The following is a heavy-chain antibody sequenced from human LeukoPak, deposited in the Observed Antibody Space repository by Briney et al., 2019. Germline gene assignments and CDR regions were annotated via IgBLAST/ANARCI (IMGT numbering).Heavy chain of an antibody. V-gene: IGHV4-59*01. CDR1: GGSISSYY. J-gene: IGHJ5*02. D-gene: IGHD2-15*01. CDR2: IHYSGST. Sequence: SETLSLTCSVSGGSISSYYRSWIRQPPGKGLEWIGHIHYSGSTNYNPSLKSRVTISVDTSKKQFSLKLSSVTAADTAVYYCAGSGVKFCSGGSCYSRNWFDPWGQGTLVTVSS. CDR3: AGSGVKFCSGGSCYSRNWFDP.